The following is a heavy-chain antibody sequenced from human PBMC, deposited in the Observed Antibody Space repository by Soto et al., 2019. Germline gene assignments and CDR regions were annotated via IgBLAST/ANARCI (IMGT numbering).Heavy chain of an antibody. J-gene: IGHJ3*02. CDR3: ARDPYYGSGTYSSAFDI. Sequence: PSETLSLTCTVSGGSISSGDYYWSWIRQPPGKGLEWIAYIYYSGSTYYSPSLQSRITISVDTSKNQFSLRLSSVTAADTAVYYCARDPYYGSGTYSSAFDIRGQGTMVTVSS. CDR2: IYYSGST. CDR1: GGSISSGDYY. V-gene: IGHV4-30-4*01. D-gene: IGHD3-10*01.